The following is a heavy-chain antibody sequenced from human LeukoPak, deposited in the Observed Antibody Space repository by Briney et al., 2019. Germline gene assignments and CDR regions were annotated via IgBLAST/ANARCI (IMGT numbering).Heavy chain of an antibody. Sequence: GGSLRLSCAASGFTFSSFGMHWVRQAPGKGLEWVAVISYDGSNKYYADSVRGRFTISRDNSKNTLFLQMISLRAEDTAVYYCAKAPPSPSLARYGLDVWGQGTTVTVSS. V-gene: IGHV3-30*18. J-gene: IGHJ6*02. CDR3: AKAPPSPSLARYGLDV. CDR2: ISYDGSNK. CDR1: GFTFSSFG. D-gene: IGHD2-2*01.